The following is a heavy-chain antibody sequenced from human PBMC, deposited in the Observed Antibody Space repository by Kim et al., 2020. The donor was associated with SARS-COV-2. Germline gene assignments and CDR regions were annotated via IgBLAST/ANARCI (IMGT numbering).Heavy chain of an antibody. Sequence: LKSRVTIAVDTSKNQFSLKLSSVTAADTAVYYCARIKQTGTYYYYYGMDVWGQGTTVTVSS. J-gene: IGHJ6*02. V-gene: IGHV4-59*01. CDR3: ARIKQTGTYYYYYGMDV. D-gene: IGHD6-13*01.